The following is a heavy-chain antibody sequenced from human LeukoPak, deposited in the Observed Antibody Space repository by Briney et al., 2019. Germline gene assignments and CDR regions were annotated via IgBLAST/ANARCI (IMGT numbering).Heavy chain of an antibody. CDR3: ARAQLNDY. D-gene: IGHD4-11*01. CDR1: GFTFSSYS. J-gene: IGHJ4*02. V-gene: IGHV3-48*01. Sequence: GGSLGLSCAASGFTFSSYSMNWVRQAPGKGLEWVSYISSSSSTIYYADSVKGRFTISRDNAKNSLYLQMNSLRAEDTAVYYCARAQLNDYWGQGTLVTVSS. CDR2: ISSSSSTI.